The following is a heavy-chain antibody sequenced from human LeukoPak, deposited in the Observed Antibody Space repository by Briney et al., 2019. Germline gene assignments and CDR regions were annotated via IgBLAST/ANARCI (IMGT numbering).Heavy chain of an antibody. V-gene: IGHV4-39*07. CDR2: MWFGGTT. CDR3: ARGRRGSYFQDY. J-gene: IGHJ4*02. CDR1: GDSISSRGSY. Sequence: PSETLSLTCTVSGDSISSRGSYWGWIRQPPGKGLEWIGSMWFGGTTSYNPSLKSRVTISVDTSKNQFSLKLSSVTAADTAVYYCARGRRGSYFQDYWGQGTLVTVSS. D-gene: IGHD1-26*01.